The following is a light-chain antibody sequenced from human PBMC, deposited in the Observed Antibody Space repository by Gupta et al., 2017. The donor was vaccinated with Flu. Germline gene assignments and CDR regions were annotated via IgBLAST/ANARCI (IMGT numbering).Light chain of an antibody. J-gene: IGKJ1*01. V-gene: IGKV3-20*01. CDR3: HQHGSSPWT. CDR1: QNISSRY. Sequence: EIVLTQSPGTLSLSPGERGTLSCWASQNISSRYLAWYQQKVGQAPRLLMYGAFHRATGIPDRFSGSASGTDFTLTISSLEPEDFAVYYCHQHGSSPWTFGHGTRVEIK. CDR2: GAF.